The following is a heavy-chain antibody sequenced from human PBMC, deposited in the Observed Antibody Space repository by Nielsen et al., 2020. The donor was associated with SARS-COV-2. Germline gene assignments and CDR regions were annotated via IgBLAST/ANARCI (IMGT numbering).Heavy chain of an antibody. J-gene: IGHJ6*02. CDR3: AKGPLSGIYGMDV. V-gene: IGHV3-30*18. D-gene: IGHD3-10*01. CDR1: GFTFSSYG. Sequence: GESLKISCAASGFTFSSYGMHWARQAPGKGLEWVAVISYDGSNKYYADSVKGRFTISRDNSKNTLYLQMNSLRAEDTAVYYCAKGPLSGIYGMDVWGQGTTVTVSS. CDR2: ISYDGSNK.